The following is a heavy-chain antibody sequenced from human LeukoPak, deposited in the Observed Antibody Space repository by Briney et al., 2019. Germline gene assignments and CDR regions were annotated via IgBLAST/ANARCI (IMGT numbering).Heavy chain of an antibody. V-gene: IGHV4-31*03. D-gene: IGHD4-23*01. CDR1: GGSISSGGYY. CDR3: ARHYGGNSFDY. Sequence: PSETLSLTCTVSGGSISSGGYYWSWIRQHLGKGLEWIGYIYYSGSTYYNPSLKSRVTISVDTSKNQFSLKLSSVTAADTAVYYCARHYGGNSFDYWGQGTLVTVSS. CDR2: IYYSGST. J-gene: IGHJ4*01.